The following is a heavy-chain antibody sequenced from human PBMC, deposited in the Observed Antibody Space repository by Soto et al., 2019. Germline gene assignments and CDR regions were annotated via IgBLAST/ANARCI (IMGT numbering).Heavy chain of an antibody. CDR2: IRSKAYGGTT. V-gene: IGHV3-49*03. CDR3: TPELDDSSGYYYYYGMDV. CDR1: GFTFGDYA. Sequence: GGSLRLSCTASGFTFGDYAMSWFRQAPGKGLEWVGFIRSKAYGGTTEYAASVKGRFTISRDDSKSIAYLQMNSLKTEDTAVYYCTPELDDSSGYYYYYGMDVWGQGAKVTVSS. J-gene: IGHJ6*02. D-gene: IGHD3-22*01.